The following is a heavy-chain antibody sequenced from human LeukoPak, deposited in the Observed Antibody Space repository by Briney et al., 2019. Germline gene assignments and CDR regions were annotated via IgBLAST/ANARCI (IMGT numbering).Heavy chain of an antibody. CDR2: IYHSGST. J-gene: IGHJ4*02. V-gene: IGHV4-38-2*01. CDR1: GYSISSGYY. D-gene: IGHD6-6*01. CDR3: ASYEYSSSWVYYFDY. Sequence: SETLSLTCAVSGYSISSGYYWGWIRQPPGKGLEWIGIIYHSGSTYYNPSLKSRVTISVDTSKNQFSLKLSSVTAADMAVYYCASYEYSSSWVYYFDYWGQGTLVTVSS.